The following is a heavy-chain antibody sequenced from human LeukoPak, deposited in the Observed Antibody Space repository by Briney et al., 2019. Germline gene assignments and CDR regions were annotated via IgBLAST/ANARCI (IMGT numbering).Heavy chain of an antibody. V-gene: IGHV1-2*02. CDR1: GYTFTGYY. CDR3: GRRRIDCSDTGCYVDY. J-gene: IGHJ4*02. CDR2: INPNSGGT. D-gene: IGHD2-15*01. Sequence: ASVKVSCKASGYTFTGYYMHWVRQAPGQGPEWMGWINPNSGGTNYAQKFQGRVTMTRDTPINTAYMELSGLTSDDTAVYYCGRRRIDCSDTGCYVDYWGQGTLVPVSS.